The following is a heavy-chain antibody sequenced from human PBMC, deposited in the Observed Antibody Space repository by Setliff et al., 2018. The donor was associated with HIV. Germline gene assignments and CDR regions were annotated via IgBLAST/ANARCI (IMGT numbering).Heavy chain of an antibody. CDR2: INTNTGNP. CDR3: ARNYYDVWSLSFGGWFDP. CDR1: GYTFTTYA. Sequence: GASVKVSCKASGYTFTTYAMNWVRQAPGQGPEWMGWINTNTGNPTYAQGFTGRSVFSLDTSVSTAYLQISSLKAEDTAVYYCARNYYDVWSLSFGGWFDPWGQGTQVTVSS. D-gene: IGHD3-3*01. J-gene: IGHJ5*02. V-gene: IGHV7-4-1*02.